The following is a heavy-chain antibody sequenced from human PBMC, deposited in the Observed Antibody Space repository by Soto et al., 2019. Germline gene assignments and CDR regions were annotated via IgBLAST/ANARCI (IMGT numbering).Heavy chain of an antibody. Sequence: PGGALRLSCAASGFTFSSYAMHWVRQAPGKGLEWVAVISYDGSNKYYADSVKGRFTISRDNSKNTLYLQMNSLRAEDTAVYYCARDLGITGTSDDAFDIWGQGTMVTVSS. CDR1: GFTFSSYA. CDR2: ISYDGSNK. CDR3: ARDLGITGTSDDAFDI. D-gene: IGHD1-7*01. J-gene: IGHJ3*02. V-gene: IGHV3-30-3*01.